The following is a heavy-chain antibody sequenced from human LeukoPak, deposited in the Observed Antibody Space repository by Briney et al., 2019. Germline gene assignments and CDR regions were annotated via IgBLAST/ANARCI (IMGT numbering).Heavy chain of an antibody. CDR2: ISASGGST. Sequence: GGSLRPSCAASGFTFSTYALTWVRQAPGKGLEWVSAISASGGSTYYADSVKGRFTISRDSSKNTLYLQMNSLRAEDTAVYYCAKGYCSGVTCYPSQYFDYWGQGTLVTVSS. D-gene: IGHD2-15*01. CDR3: AKGYCSGVTCYPSQYFDY. J-gene: IGHJ4*02. V-gene: IGHV3-23*01. CDR1: GFTFSTYA.